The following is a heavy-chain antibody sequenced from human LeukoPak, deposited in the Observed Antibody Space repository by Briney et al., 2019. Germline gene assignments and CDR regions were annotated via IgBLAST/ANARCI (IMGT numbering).Heavy chain of an antibody. Sequence: SVKVSCKASGGTFSSYAISWVRQAPGQGLEWMGGIIPIFGTANYAQKFQGRVTITADESTSTAYMELSSLRSEDTAVYYCAGSDTAMVRGMDVWGQGTTDTVSS. V-gene: IGHV1-69*13. J-gene: IGHJ6*02. D-gene: IGHD5-18*01. CDR2: IIPIFGTA. CDR3: AGSDTAMVRGMDV. CDR1: GGTFSSYA.